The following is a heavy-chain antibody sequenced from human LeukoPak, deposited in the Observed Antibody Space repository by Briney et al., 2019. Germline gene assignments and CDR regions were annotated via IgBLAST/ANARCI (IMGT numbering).Heavy chain of an antibody. CDR3: AGRHYDSTDFDP. Sequence: LGESLKISCKASGQGFDNYWIGWVRQTPGKGLEWMGIIQPADSDIVYSPAFQGQVTISDDKSISTAYLQWSSLKASDTAIYYCAGRHYDSTDFDPWGQGTLDTVSS. D-gene: IGHD3-22*01. CDR1: GQGFDNYW. CDR2: IQPADSDI. J-gene: IGHJ5*02. V-gene: IGHV5-51*01.